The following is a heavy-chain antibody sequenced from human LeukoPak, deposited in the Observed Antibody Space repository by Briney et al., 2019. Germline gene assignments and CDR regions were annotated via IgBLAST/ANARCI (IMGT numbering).Heavy chain of an antibody. V-gene: IGHV1-8*01. CDR3: ARGITQGFDH. J-gene: IGHJ4*02. CDR2: MNPNWGYT. CDR1: GYTFTSLD. Sequence: ASVKVSCKASGYTFTSLDIKWLRQAPGQGLEWMGWMNPNWGYTGYAQKFQARVTMTRDTSIDTAYMELSSLRSDDTAVYYCARGITQGFDHWGQGTLVTVSS. D-gene: IGHD1-20*01.